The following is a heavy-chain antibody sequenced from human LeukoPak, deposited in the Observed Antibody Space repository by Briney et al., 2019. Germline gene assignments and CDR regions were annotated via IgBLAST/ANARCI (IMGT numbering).Heavy chain of an antibody. Sequence: GGSLRLSCAASGFTFSSYAMSWVRQAPGKGLEWVSAISGSGGSAYYADSVKGRFTISRDNSKNTLYLQMNSLRAEDTAVYYCARSAVGIAAAGDNWFDPWGQGTLVTVSS. J-gene: IGHJ5*02. D-gene: IGHD6-13*01. V-gene: IGHV3-23*01. CDR2: ISGSGGSA. CDR1: GFTFSSYA. CDR3: ARSAVGIAAAGDNWFDP.